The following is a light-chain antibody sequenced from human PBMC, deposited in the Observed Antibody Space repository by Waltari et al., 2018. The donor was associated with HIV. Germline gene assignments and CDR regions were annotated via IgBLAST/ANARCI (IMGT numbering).Light chain of an antibody. Sequence: DIVMTQFPDSLAVSLGERATIRCKSSQSVLSSSNNKNFLAWYQQKPGQPPKLLFDWASTRRSGVPDRFSGSGSGTDFTLTISSLQAEDVAVYYCQQYYSTPVTFGQGTKVEIK. J-gene: IGKJ1*01. CDR1: QSVLSSSNNKNF. CDR3: QQYYSTPVT. CDR2: WAS. V-gene: IGKV4-1*01.